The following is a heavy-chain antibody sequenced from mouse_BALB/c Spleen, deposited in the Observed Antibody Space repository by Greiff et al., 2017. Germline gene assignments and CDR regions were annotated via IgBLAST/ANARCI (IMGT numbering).Heavy chain of an antibody. Sequence: EVKLVESGAELVKPGASVKLSCTASGFNIKDTYMHWVKQRPEQGLEWIGRIDPANGNTKYDPKFQGKATITADTSSNTAYLQLSSLTSEDTAVYYCARFAHYYGSSYDYWGQGTTLTVSS. CDR2: IDPANGNT. V-gene: IGHV14-3*02. J-gene: IGHJ2*01. CDR3: ARFAHYYGSSYDY. D-gene: IGHD1-1*01. CDR1: GFNIKDTY.